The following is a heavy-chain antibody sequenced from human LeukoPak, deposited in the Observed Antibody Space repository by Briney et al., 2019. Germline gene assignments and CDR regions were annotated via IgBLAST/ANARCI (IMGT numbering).Heavy chain of an antibody. J-gene: IGHJ4*02. CDR3: AKDYDWGSNYFDS. CDR1: GFTFSDYA. D-gene: IGHD7-27*01. V-gene: IGHV3-30*02. Sequence: HTGGSLRLSCAASGFTFSDYAIHWVRQAPGKGLEWVAFIRYDGANDYYANSVKGRFTISRDNSKNTYLQMNSLRGEDTAVYYCAKDYDWGSNYFDSWGQGTLVTVSS. CDR2: IRYDGAND.